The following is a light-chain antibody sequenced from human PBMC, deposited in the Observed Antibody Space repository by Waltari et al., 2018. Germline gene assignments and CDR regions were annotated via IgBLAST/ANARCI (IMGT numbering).Light chain of an antibody. J-gene: IGKJ2*01. Sequence: DIQMTQSPSTLSASVGDSVTITCRASQSINTWLAWYQQKAGKAPKLLIYKASSLESGVPLRFSGSGSGTEFTLTISSLQPDDFATYYCQQYNSYSITFGQGTKLEIK. CDR2: KAS. CDR3: QQYNSYSIT. CDR1: QSINTW. V-gene: IGKV1-5*03.